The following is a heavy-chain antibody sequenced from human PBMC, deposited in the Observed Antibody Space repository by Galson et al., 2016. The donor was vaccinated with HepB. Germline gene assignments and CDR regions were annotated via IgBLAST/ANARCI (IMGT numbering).Heavy chain of an antibody. V-gene: IGHV6-1*01. CDR2: TYYRSAWLD. J-gene: IGHJ4*02. Sequence: CAISGDSVSSNSATWNWIRQSPSRGLEWLGRTYYRSAWLDDYAISVKSRISINPDPSKNRFSLHLNSVTPEDTAVYYCARERRYCTDGSCYSFDYWGLGTLVTVSS. CDR1: GDSVSSNSAT. CDR3: ARERRYCTDGSCYSFDY. D-gene: IGHD2-15*01.